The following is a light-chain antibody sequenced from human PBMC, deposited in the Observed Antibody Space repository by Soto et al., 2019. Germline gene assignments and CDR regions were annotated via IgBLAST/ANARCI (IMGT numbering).Light chain of an antibody. J-gene: IGKJ2*01. CDR2: GSS. CDR3: QQYNNWPVT. CDR1: QSVSSN. V-gene: IGKV3-15*01. Sequence: EIVMTQSPATLSVSPGERATLSCRASQSVSSNLAWYQQKPCQAPRLLIYGSSTSATGIPARFSGSGSGTEFTLTISSLQSEDFAVYDCQQYNNWPVTFGQGTKLEIK.